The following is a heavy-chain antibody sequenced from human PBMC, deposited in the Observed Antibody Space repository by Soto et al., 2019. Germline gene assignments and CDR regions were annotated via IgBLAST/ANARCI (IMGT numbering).Heavy chain of an antibody. CDR2: ISPSGGST. V-gene: IGHV1-46*01. CDR1: GYTFTSYY. CDR3: ARGIWLQFVFDY. D-gene: IGHD5-12*01. J-gene: IGHJ4*02. Sequence: ASVKVSCKASGYTFTSYYMHWVRQAPGQVLEWMGIISPSGGSTSYEQKFQGRVTMTRDKSTSTVYMELSSLRCEDTAVYYCARGIWLQFVFDYGGQGNLVTVSS.